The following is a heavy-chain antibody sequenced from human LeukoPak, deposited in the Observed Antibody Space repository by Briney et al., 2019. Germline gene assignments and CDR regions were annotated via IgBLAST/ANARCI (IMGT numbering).Heavy chain of an antibody. J-gene: IGHJ4*02. V-gene: IGHV4-30-2*01. D-gene: IGHD2-21*02. CDR3: ARTIVVVTAPCYFDY. Sequence: SETLSLTCDVSGGSISSGLYSWSWIRQPLGKGLEWIGYIYHSGSTYYNPSLKSRVTISVDRSKNQFSLKLSSVTAADTAVYYCARTIVVVTAPCYFDYWGQGTLVTVSS. CDR2: IYHSGST. CDR1: GGSISSGLYS.